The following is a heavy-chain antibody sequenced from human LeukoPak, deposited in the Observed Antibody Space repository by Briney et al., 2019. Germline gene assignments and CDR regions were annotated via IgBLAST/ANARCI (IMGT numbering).Heavy chain of an antibody. D-gene: IGHD6-19*01. Sequence: SETLSLTCTVSGGSISSGSYYWSWIRQPAGKGLEWIGRIYTSGSTNYNPSLKSRVTISVDTSKNQFSLKLSSVTAADAAAYYCARDQAVAGPNWFDPWGQGTLVTVSS. J-gene: IGHJ5*02. CDR1: GGSISSGSYY. CDR3: ARDQAVAGPNWFDP. V-gene: IGHV4-61*02. CDR2: IYTSGST.